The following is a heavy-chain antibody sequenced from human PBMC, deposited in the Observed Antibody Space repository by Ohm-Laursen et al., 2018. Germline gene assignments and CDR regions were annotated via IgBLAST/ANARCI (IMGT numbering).Heavy chain of an antibody. J-gene: IGHJ4*02. V-gene: IGHV3-21*01. D-gene: IGHD3-16*01. CDR3: AREATWGKVDY. CDR2: INWNSGDI. Sequence: SLRLSCTASGFTFSSYAMDWVRQPPGKGLEWVATINWNSGDIGYGDSVKGRFTISRDNTKNSLYLQMNSLRAEDTAVYYCAREATWGKVDYLGQGVLVTVSS. CDR1: GFTFSSYA.